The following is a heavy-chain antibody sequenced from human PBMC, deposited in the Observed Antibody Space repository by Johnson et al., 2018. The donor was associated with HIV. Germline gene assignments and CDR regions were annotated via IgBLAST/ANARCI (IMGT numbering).Heavy chain of an antibody. Sequence: QVQLVESGGGVVQPGRSLRLSCAASGFTFSSYAMHWVRQAPGKGQEWVAVISYDGSNKYYADSVKGRFNISRDNSKNTLYLQMNSLRAEDTAVYYCASVPMIVVLDGAFDIWGQGTMVTVSS. V-gene: IGHV3-30*14. CDR1: GFTFSSYA. D-gene: IGHD3-22*01. J-gene: IGHJ3*02. CDR2: ISYDGSNK. CDR3: ASVPMIVVLDGAFDI.